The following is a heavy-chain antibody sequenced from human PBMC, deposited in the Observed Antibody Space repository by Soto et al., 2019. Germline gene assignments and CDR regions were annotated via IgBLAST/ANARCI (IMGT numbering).Heavy chain of an antibody. CDR2: ISYDGSNK. D-gene: IGHD1-26*01. CDR3: AKDLYTSGSYLTPPFFDY. Sequence: GGSLRLSCAASGFTFSSYGMHWVRQAPGKGLEWVAVISYDGSNKYYADSVKGRFTISRDNSKNTLYLQMNSLRAEDTAVYYCAKDLYTSGSYLTPPFFDYWGQGTLVTVSS. J-gene: IGHJ4*02. CDR1: GFTFSSYG. V-gene: IGHV3-30*18.